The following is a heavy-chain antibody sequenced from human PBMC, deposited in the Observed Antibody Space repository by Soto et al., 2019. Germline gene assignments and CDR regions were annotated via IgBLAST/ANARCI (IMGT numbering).Heavy chain of an antibody. J-gene: IGHJ6*02. CDR2: IYYSGST. CDR3: ARISSSLGYGMDV. V-gene: IGHV4-31*03. CDR1: DGSISNGGYY. Sequence: TIRLPCTVSDGSISNGGYYWSCIRQHPGKGLEWIGYIYYSGSTYYNPSLKSRVTISVDTSRNQFSLKLSSVTAADTAVYYCARISSSLGYGMDVWGQGTTVTVSS. D-gene: IGHD6-13*01.